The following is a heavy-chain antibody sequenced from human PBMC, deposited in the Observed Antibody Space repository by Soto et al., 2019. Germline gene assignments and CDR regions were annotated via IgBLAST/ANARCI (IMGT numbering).Heavy chain of an antibody. CDR1: GFTFSSYG. CDR3: ASYKTGDAFDI. Sequence: GGSLRLSCAASGFTFSSYGMHWVRQAPGKGLEWVAFIWYDGSNKYYADSVKGRFTISRDNSKNTLYLQMNSLRAEDTAVYYCASYKTGDAFDIWGQGTMGTV. V-gene: IGHV3-33*01. D-gene: IGHD1-1*01. J-gene: IGHJ3*02. CDR2: IWYDGSNK.